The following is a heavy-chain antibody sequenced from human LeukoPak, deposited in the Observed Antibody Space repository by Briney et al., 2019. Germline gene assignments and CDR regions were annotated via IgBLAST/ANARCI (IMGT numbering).Heavy chain of an antibody. J-gene: IGHJ4*02. CDR2: ISASGGST. Sequence: GGSLRLSCAASGFTFSSYAMSWVRQAPGKGLEWVSAISASGGSTYYADSVKGRFTISRDNSKNTLYLQMNSLRAEDTAVYYCAKGTDYGDYPDYWGQGTLVTVSS. D-gene: IGHD4-17*01. V-gene: IGHV3-23*01. CDR3: AKGTDYGDYPDY. CDR1: GFTFSSYA.